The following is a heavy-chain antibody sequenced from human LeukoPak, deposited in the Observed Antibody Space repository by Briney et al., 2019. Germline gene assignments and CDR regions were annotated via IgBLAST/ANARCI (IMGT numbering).Heavy chain of an antibody. CDR2: IYSGGST. J-gene: IGHJ4*02. CDR1: GFTVSSNY. V-gene: IGHV3-53*01. CDR3: ARDTSENGWYLEFDY. D-gene: IGHD6-19*01. Sequence: GGSLRLSCAASGFTVSSNYMSWVRQAPGKGLEWVSVIYSGGSTYYADSVKGRFTISRDNSKNTLYLQMNSLRADDTAVYYCARDTSENGWYLEFDYWGQGTLVTVSS.